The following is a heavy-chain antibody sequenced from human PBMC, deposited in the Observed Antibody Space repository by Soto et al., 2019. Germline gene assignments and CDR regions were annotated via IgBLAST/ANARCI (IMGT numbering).Heavy chain of an antibody. CDR3: EKERRSEGEPYFYFDL. CDR2: ISYDVSDK. D-gene: IGHD3-9*01. J-gene: IGHJ2*01. Sequence: GGSLRLSCAASGFTFSPYGMHWVRQAPGKGLEWVAVISYDVSDKYYADSVKGRFTISRDNSKNTLYLQMNSLRPEDTAVYYCEKERRSEGEPYFYFDLWGRGALVTVSS. V-gene: IGHV3-30*18. CDR1: GFTFSPYG.